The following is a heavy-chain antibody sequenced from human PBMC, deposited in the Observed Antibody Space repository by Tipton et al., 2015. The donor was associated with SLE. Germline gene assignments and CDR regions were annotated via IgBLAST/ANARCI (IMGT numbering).Heavy chain of an antibody. CDR2: IRSDGSIK. CDR1: GFTFSNSW. Sequence: SLRLSCAASGFTFSNSWMSWVRQAPGKGLEWVAFIRSDGSIKYSADSVKGRFTISRDNSKNTVYLQMNSLKSEDTAVYYCASNYDTSGYYYALDYWGQGSLVTVSS. J-gene: IGHJ4*02. V-gene: IGHV3-30*02. CDR3: ASNYDTSGYYYALDY. D-gene: IGHD3-22*01.